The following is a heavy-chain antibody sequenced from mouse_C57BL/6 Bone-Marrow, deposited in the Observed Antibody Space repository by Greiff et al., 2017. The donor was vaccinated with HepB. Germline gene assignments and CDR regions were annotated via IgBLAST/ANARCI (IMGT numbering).Heavy chain of an antibody. CDR1: GYSITSGYY. CDR3: ARVGGYDGYYAMDY. V-gene: IGHV3-6*01. J-gene: IGHJ4*01. D-gene: IGHD2-3*01. CDR2: ISYDGSN. Sequence: EVQLVESGPGLVKPSQSLSLTCSVTGYSITSGYYWNWIRQFPGNKLEWMGYISYDGSNNYNPSLKNRISITRDTSKNQFFLKLNSVTTEDTATYYCARVGGYDGYYAMDYWGQGTSVTVSS.